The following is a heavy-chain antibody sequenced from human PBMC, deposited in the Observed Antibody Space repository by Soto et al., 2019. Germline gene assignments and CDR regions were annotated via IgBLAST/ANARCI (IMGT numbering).Heavy chain of an antibody. D-gene: IGHD3-9*01. CDR2: ITGGGDNT. CDR1: GFTFTSYA. Sequence: EVQLLESGGDLVQPGGSLRLSCAASGFTFTSYAMSWIRQAPGKGLEWVSAITGGGDNTYYSDSVKGRFTISRDNSKNTLYLQMNRLRAEDKAFYYCTQDGGSRDWLTVNWGQGTLVTVSS. V-gene: IGHV3-23*01. J-gene: IGHJ4*02. CDR3: TQDGGSRDWLTVN.